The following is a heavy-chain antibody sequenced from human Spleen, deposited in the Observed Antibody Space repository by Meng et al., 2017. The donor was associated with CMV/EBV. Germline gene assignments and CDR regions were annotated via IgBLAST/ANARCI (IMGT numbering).Heavy chain of an antibody. Sequence: ASVKVSCKASGYTFTGQYIHWVRQAPGQGLEWMGIINPSDASTTYAQKFQGRVTMTSDTSTSTVYMELNSLRFEDTALYYCARLFGRVPPVATVAFWSGYFDYWGQGTLVTVSS. V-gene: IGHV1-46*01. CDR1: GYTFTGQY. J-gene: IGHJ4*02. CDR2: INPSDAST. D-gene: IGHD3-3*01. CDR3: ARLFGRVPPVATVAFWSGYFDY.